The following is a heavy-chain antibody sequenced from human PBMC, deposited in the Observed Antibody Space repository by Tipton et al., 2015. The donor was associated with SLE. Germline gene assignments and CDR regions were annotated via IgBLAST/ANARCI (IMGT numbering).Heavy chain of an antibody. CDR2: MHYSGTT. CDR3: ARRITYGIPFDH. J-gene: IGHJ4*02. D-gene: IGHD4-17*01. V-gene: IGHV4-39*01. CDR1: GGSISSDTYY. Sequence: TLSLTCTVSGGSISSDTYYWGWIRQPPGKGLEWIGNMHYSGTTDYNPSLTSRVTISVDTSKNKFSLQLVFVTAADTAVYYCARRITYGIPFDHWGQGILVTISS.